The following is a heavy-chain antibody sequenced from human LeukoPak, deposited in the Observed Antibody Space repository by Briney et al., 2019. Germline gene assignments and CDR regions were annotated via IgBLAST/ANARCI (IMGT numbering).Heavy chain of an antibody. CDR2: INHSGST. CDR1: GGSFSGYY. V-gene: IGHV4-34*01. CDR3: ARLRVLVPAAIFRSYYYMDV. J-gene: IGHJ6*03. D-gene: IGHD2-2*01. Sequence: PSETLSLTCAVYGGSFSGYYWSWIRQPPGKGLEWIGEINHSGSTNYNPSLKSRVTISVDTSKNQFSLKLSSVTAADTAVYYCARLRVLVPAAIFRSYYYMDVWGKGTTVTISS.